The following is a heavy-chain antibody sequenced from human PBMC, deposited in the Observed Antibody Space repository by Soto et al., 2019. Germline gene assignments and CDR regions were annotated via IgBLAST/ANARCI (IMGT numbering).Heavy chain of an antibody. V-gene: IGHV4-59*11. J-gene: IGHJ3*02. Sequence: SDTLSPTWAVNGGSISSHYCGWIRQPPGKGLEWIGYIYYSGSTNYNPSLKSRVTISVDTSKNQFSLKLSSVTAADTAVYYCARDQAYGVGAFDIWGQGTMVT. CDR2: IYYSGST. CDR3: ARDQAYGVGAFDI. D-gene: IGHD4-17*01. CDR1: GGSISSHY.